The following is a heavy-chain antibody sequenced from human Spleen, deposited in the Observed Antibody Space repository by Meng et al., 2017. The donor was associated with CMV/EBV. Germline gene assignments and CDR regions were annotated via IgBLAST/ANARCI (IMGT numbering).Heavy chain of an antibody. CDR3: ARDLLFPQSAHLPNLYYSHGMDV. V-gene: IGHV3-48*04. Sequence: GGSLRLSCAASGFTFSSYTMNWVRQAPGKGLEWVSYISNSGSAKYYADSLRGRFTISRDNARNFLHLQMNSLRVDDTAVYFCARDLLFPQSAHLPNLYYSHGMDVWGQGTTVTVSS. J-gene: IGHJ6*02. CDR2: ISNSGSAK. CDR1: GFTFSSYT. D-gene: IGHD2-21*01.